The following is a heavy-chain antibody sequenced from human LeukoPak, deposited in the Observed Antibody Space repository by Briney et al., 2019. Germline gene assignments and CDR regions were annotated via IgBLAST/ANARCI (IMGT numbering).Heavy chain of an antibody. CDR3: ARDYGDYGEYYFDY. CDR2: IKQDGSEK. CDR1: GFIFSSYW. Sequence: GGSLRLSCAASGFIFSSYWMSWVRQAPGKGLEWVANIKQDGSEKYYVDSVKGRFTISRDNAKNSLYLQMNSLRAEDTAVYYCARDYGDYGEYYFDYWGQGTLVTVSS. J-gene: IGHJ4*02. V-gene: IGHV3-7*01. D-gene: IGHD4-17*01.